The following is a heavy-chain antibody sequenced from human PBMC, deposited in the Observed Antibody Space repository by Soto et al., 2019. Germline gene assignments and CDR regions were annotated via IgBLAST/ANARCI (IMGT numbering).Heavy chain of an antibody. CDR1: AGSISGYY. J-gene: IGHJ4*02. CDR3: ERHFSSSWSGTLFDY. Sequence: SETLSLTCTVSAGSISGYYLSWIRQPPGKGLEWIGYIYYSGSTKYNPSLKSRVTISVDTSKNQFSLKLSSVTAADTAVYYCERHFSSSWSGTLFDYWGQGTLVTVS. D-gene: IGHD6-13*01. CDR2: IYYSGST. V-gene: IGHV4-59*08.